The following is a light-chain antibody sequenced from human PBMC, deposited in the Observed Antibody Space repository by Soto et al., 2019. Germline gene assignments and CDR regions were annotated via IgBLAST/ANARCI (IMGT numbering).Light chain of an antibody. V-gene: IGKV3-20*01. Sequence: EIVLTQSPGTLSLSPGERATLSCRASQSLSSSQLAWYQQKPGQAPRLLIHDASSRATGISDRLTGSGSETDFTLTITTLEPEDFAVYYCQQYGSSPRTFGLGTKV. CDR3: QQYGSSPRT. CDR1: QSLSSSQ. J-gene: IGKJ1*01. CDR2: DAS.